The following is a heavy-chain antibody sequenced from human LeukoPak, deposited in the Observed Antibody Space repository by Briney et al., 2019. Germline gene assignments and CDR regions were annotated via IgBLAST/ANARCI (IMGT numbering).Heavy chain of an antibody. CDR3: ARGWRYFDF. Sequence: GRSLRLSCAASGFTFSSYAMHWVRQAPGKGLEWVAVISYDGSNEYYADSVKGRFTISRDSAKNSLYLQMNSLRAEDTAVYYCARGWRYFDFWGQGTLVTVSS. V-gene: IGHV3-30*04. CDR2: ISYDGSNE. J-gene: IGHJ4*02. D-gene: IGHD3-3*01. CDR1: GFTFSSYA.